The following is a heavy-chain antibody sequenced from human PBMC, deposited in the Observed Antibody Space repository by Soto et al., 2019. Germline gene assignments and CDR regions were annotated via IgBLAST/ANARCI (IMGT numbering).Heavy chain of an antibody. D-gene: IGHD3-16*01. CDR3: ARMETFGSLKWVDP. CDR2: MNPGSGDT. V-gene: IGHV1-8*01. J-gene: IGHJ5*02. CDR1: GYSFTNND. Sequence: GSSVKVSCKASGYSFTNNDVSWVRQATGQGLEWMGWMNPGSGDTGYAQKFQGRVTMTRDISIATAYMELSSLRSDDTAIYYCARMETFGSLKWVDPWSQGTWVTVSS.